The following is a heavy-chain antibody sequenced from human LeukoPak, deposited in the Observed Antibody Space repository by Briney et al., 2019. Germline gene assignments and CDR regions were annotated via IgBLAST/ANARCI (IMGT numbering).Heavy chain of an antibody. D-gene: IGHD1-26*01. CDR3: ARQSGSYGRYYYYGMDV. CDR2: IYSGGST. J-gene: IGHJ6*02. Sequence: GGSLRLSCAASGFTVSSNYMSWVRQAPGKGLEWVSVIYSGGSTYYADSVKGRFTISRHNSKNTLYLQMNSLRAEDTAVYYCARQSGSYGRYYYYGMDVWGQGTTVTASS. V-gene: IGHV3-53*04. CDR1: GFTVSSNY.